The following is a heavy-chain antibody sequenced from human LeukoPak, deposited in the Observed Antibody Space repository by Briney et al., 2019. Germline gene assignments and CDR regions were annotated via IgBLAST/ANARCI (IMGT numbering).Heavy chain of an antibody. CDR2: ISYEGSNK. J-gene: IGHJ4*02. CDR1: GFTFSGYA. V-gene: IGHV3-30*04. D-gene: IGHD4-17*01. Sequence: GRSLRLSCAASGFTFSGYAMHWVRQAPGKGLEWVAVISYEGSNKDYADSVKGRFTISRDNSKNTLFLQTNSLRAEDTAVCYCARAPADYADYYFDYWGQGTLVTVSS. CDR3: ARAPADYADYYFDY.